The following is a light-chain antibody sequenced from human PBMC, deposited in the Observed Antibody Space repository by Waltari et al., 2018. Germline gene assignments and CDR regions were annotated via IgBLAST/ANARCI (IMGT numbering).Light chain of an antibody. CDR1: VLTKEY. V-gene: IGLV3-25*03. CDR3: QSTDTIGTTVV. Sequence: SYGLTQPPSVSVSPGQTARINCSGDVLTKEYGYWYQQKPGRAPVVVIFKETERPPGIPARFAGSGSGTTVTLTITGVQAEDEADYYCQSTDTIGTTVVFGGGTRLIAL. J-gene: IGLJ2*01. CDR2: KET.